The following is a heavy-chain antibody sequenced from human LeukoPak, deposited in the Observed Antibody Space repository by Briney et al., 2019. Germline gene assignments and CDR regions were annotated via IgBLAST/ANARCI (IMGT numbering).Heavy chain of an antibody. D-gene: IGHD2-2*01. J-gene: IGHJ5*02. V-gene: IGHV6-1*01. CDR1: GDSVSSNSVT. CDR3: ARRLTQYDCFDP. Sequence: SQTLSLTCAISGDSVSSNSVTWNWIRQSPSRGLEWLGRTYYRSTWYNDYAVSVSGRITVNPDTSKNQFSLHLNSVTPEDTAVYYCARRLTQYDCFDPWGQGILVTVSS. CDR2: TYYRSTWYN.